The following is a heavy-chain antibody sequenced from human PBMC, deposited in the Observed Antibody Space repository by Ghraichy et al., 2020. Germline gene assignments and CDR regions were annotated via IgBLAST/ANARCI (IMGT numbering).Heavy chain of an antibody. V-gene: IGHV1-69*13. CDR3: ATSSYCTTTTCYQFYGLDV. J-gene: IGHJ6*02. CDR1: GGSFRNFA. D-gene: IGHD2-2*01. CDR2: IIAVSGST. Sequence: SSVKVSCKATGGSFRNFAINWVRQVPGQGLEWMGGIIAVSGSTNYAQRFQGRLTITADESTSTAYMELRSLRSEDTAVYSCATSSYCTTTTCYQFYGLDVWGQGTTVTVSS.